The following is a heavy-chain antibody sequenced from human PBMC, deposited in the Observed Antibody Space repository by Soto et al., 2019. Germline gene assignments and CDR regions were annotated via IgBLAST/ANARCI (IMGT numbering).Heavy chain of an antibody. Sequence: GGALRLSCAASGFTFSSYGMHWVRQAPGKGLEWVAVISYDGSSTSYADSVKGRFTISRDNAKNTLYLQMNSLRAEDTAVYYCARQWTNYDILTGYFQYYFDYWGQGTLVTVSS. J-gene: IGHJ4*02. CDR3: ARQWTNYDILTGYFQYYFDY. V-gene: IGHV3-30*03. D-gene: IGHD3-9*01. CDR1: GFTFSSYG. CDR2: ISYDGSST.